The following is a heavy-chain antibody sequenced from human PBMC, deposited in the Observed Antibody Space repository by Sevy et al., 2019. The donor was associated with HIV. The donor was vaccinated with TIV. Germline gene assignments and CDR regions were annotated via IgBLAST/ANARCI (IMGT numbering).Heavy chain of an antibody. D-gene: IGHD6-19*01. J-gene: IGHJ4*02. V-gene: IGHV3-23*01. CDR3: AKVSGIAVAGPPYYFDY. CDR2: ISGSGGST. CDR1: GFTFSSYA. Sequence: GGSLRLSCAASGFTFSSYAMSWVRQAPGKGLEWVSGISGSGGSTYYADSVKGRFTISRDNSKNTLYLQMNSLRAEDTAVYYCAKVSGIAVAGPPYYFDYWGQGTLVTVSS.